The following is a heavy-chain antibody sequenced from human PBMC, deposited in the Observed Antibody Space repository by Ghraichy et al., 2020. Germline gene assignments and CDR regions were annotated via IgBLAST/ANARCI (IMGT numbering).Heavy chain of an antibody. Sequence: ASVKVSCKASGYTFTGYYMHWVRQAPGQGLEWMGWINPNSGGTNYAQKFQGRVTMTRDTSISTAYMELSRLRSDDTAVYYCARSGKEWIQLWFVLWGQGTLVTVSS. D-gene: IGHD5-18*01. V-gene: IGHV1-2*02. CDR2: INPNSGGT. CDR3: ARSGKEWIQLWFVL. J-gene: IGHJ5*02. CDR1: GYTFTGYY.